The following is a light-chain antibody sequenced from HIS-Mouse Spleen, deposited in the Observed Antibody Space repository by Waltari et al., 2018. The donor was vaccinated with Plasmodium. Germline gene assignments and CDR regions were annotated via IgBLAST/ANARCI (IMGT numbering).Light chain of an antibody. CDR1: HTISSY. V-gene: IGKV1-39*01. CDR2: AAS. J-gene: IGKJ1*01. CDR3: QQSYSTWT. Sequence: DIQMTQSPSSLSASVGDKVTITCRASHTISSYLKWYQQKPGKAPKPLIYAASSLPSGVPSRFSGSAAGTDFTLTISRLQPEEFATYYCQQSYSTWTFGQGTKVEIK.